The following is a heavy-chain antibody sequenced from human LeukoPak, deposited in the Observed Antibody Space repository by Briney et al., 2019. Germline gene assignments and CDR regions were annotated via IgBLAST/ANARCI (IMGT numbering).Heavy chain of an antibody. CDR1: GYTFTGYY. Sequence: ASVKVSCKASGYTFTGYYMHWVRQAPGQGLEWMGWINPNSGGTNYAQKFQGRVTMTRDTSISTAYMELSRLRSEDTAVYYCARDLGLRFLGSNWFDPWGQGTLVTVSS. CDR3: ARDLGLRFLGSNWFDP. V-gene: IGHV1-2*02. J-gene: IGHJ5*02. CDR2: INPNSGGT. D-gene: IGHD3-3*01.